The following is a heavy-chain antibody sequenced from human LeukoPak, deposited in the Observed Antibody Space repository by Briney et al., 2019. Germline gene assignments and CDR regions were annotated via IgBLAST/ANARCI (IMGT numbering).Heavy chain of an antibody. J-gene: IGHJ4*02. CDR3: VADSENRSGGDY. V-gene: IGHV3-74*01. Sequence: PGGSLRLSCAGSGFTFSNYWIHWVRQVPGKGLLWVSRIDSVGNRIVYADSVKGRFTISRDNAKNTVCLQMNSLRAEDTAVYYCVADSENRSGGDYWGPGTLVTVSS. CDR2: IDSVGNRI. D-gene: IGHD1-14*01. CDR1: GFTFSNYW.